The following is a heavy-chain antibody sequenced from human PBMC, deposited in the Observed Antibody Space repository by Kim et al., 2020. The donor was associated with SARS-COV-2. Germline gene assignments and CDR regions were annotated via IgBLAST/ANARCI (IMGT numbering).Heavy chain of an antibody. D-gene: IGHD4-17*01. V-gene: IGHV3-64D*09. CDR2: ISSNGGST. CDR1: GFTFSSYA. J-gene: IGHJ4*02. CDR3: VKFHWDLDYGDYVGGAYYFDY. Sequence: GGSLRLSCSASGFTFSSYAMHWVRQAPGKGLEYVSAISSNGGSTYYADSVKGRFTISRDNSKNTLYLQMSSLRAEDTAVYYCVKFHWDLDYGDYVGGAYYFDYWGQGTLVTVSS.